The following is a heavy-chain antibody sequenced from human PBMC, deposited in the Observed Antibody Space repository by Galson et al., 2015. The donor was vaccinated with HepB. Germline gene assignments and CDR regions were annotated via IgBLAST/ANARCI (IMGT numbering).Heavy chain of an antibody. J-gene: IGHJ6*02. V-gene: IGHV3-30*04. D-gene: IGHD2/OR15-2a*01. CDR1: GFTFSAFP. CDR3: ARGPFCNRIVCCGETRAYYYFALDV. CDR2: ISFDGRDK. Sequence: SLRLSCAVSGFTFSAFPMHWVRQSPGQGLEWVALISFDGRDKYYADSVKGRFTISRDHSKNTLYLQMNSLRTEDTAVYYCARGPFCNRIVCCGETRAYYYFALDVWGHGTTVIVSS.